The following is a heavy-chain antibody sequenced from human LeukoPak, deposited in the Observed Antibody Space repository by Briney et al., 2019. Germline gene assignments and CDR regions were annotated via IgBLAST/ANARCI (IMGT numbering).Heavy chain of an antibody. V-gene: IGHV4-30-4*01. CDR1: GDSISSGDYY. Sequence: PSQTLSLTCTVSGDSISSGDYYWSWIRQPPWKGLEWIGYFFHSGKTDYNPSLKSRVTISLDPSKDQLSLKLTSVTAADTAVYYCARGAGDLDYWGQGTLVTVSS. J-gene: IGHJ4*02. CDR2: FFHSGKT. D-gene: IGHD7-27*01. CDR3: ARGAGDLDY.